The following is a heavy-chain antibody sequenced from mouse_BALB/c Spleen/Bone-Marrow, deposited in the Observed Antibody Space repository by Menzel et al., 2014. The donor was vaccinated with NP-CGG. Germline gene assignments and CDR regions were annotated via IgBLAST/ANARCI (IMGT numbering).Heavy chain of an antibody. D-gene: IGHD2-1*01. Sequence: VQVVESGAELVKPGASVKLSCKASGYTFTSYYMCWVKQRPGQGLEWIGEINPSNGGTNFNEKFKSKATLTVDKSSSTAYMQLSSLTSEDSAVYYCTRSNGNWFAYWGQGTLVTVSA. J-gene: IGHJ3*01. CDR1: GYTFTSYY. CDR2: INPSNGGT. CDR3: TRSNGNWFAY. V-gene: IGHV1S81*02.